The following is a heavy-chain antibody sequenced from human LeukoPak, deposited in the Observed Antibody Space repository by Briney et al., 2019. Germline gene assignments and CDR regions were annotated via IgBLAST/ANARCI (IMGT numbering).Heavy chain of an antibody. J-gene: IGHJ4*02. Sequence: SETLSLTCAVSGASFSGDYWTWIRQPPGKGLEWIAEINHSGRSNYNPSLKSRVTISVDTSKNQFSLKLSSVTAADTAVYYCARGRVAGKPNDYWGQGTLVTVSS. CDR1: GASFSGDY. D-gene: IGHD6-19*01. CDR2: INHSGRS. CDR3: ARGRVAGKPNDY. V-gene: IGHV4-34*01.